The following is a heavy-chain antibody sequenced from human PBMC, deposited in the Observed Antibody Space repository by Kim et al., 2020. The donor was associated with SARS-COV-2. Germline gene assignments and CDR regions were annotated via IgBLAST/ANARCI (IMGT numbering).Heavy chain of an antibody. CDR3: ARAYCGGDCYSYYYYYYMDV. V-gene: IGHV4-31*03. J-gene: IGHJ6*03. Sequence: SETLSLTCTVSGGSISSGGYYWSWIRQHPGKGLEWIGYIYYSGSTYYNPSLKSRVTISVDTSKNQFSLKLSSVTAADTAVYYCARAYCGGDCYSYYYYYYMDVWGKGTTVTVSS. D-gene: IGHD2-21*01. CDR2: IYYSGST. CDR1: GGSISSGGYY.